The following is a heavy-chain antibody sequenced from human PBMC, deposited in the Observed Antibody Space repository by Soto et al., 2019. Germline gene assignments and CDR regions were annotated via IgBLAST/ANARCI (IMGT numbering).Heavy chain of an antibody. J-gene: IGHJ4*02. CDR2: ISYDGSNK. CDR1: GFTFSSYA. D-gene: IGHD2-2*01. V-gene: IGHV3-30-3*01. Sequence: PGGSLRLSCAAPGFTFSSYAMHGVRQAPGKGLEWVAVISYDGSNKYYADSVKGRFTISRDNSKNTRYLQMNSLRAEDTAVYYCARARLDTPALDYWGQGTLVTVSS. CDR3: ARARLDTPALDY.